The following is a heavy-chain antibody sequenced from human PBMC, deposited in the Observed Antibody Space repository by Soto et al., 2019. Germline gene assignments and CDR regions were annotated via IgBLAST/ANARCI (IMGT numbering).Heavy chain of an antibody. CDR3: SRLHSHGTYGMDV. CDR2: IIPIFGTT. CDR1: GGSFTYT. J-gene: IGHJ6*02. D-gene: IGHD5-18*01. V-gene: IGHV1-69*01. Sequence: QMHLVQSGAEVKKPGSSVKVSCKASGGSFTYTLSWVRKAPGQGLEWMGGIIPIFGTTNYAQKFQDRVTMTADESTKTAYMELNTLTSEDTAVYYCSRLHSHGTYGMDVWGQVTTGSV.